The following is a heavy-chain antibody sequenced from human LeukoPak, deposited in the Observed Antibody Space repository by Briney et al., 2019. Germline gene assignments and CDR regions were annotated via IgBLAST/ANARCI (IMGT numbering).Heavy chain of an antibody. CDR2: IYSGGST. D-gene: IGHD6-19*01. Sequence: GGSLRLSCAASGFTVSSNYMSWVRQAPGKGLEWVSVIYSGGSTYYADSVKGRFTISRDNSKNTLYLQMNSLRAGDTAVYYCARAGDSSGWYYYFDYWGQGTLVTVSS. CDR1: GFTVSSNY. V-gene: IGHV3-53*01. J-gene: IGHJ4*02. CDR3: ARAGDSSGWYYYFDY.